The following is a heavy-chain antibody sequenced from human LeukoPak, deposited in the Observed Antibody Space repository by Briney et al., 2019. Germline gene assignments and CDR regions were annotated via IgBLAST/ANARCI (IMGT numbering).Heavy chain of an antibody. Sequence: PSENLSLTCTVSGGSISSGDYYWSWIRQPPGKGLEWIGNIYNSGSADYNPSLKSRVTISVDTSKNQFSLKLSSVTAADTAVYYCARRRVDSGNHHFDYWGQGTLVTVSS. CDR1: GGSISSGDYY. CDR3: ARRRVDSGNHHFDY. D-gene: IGHD1-26*01. CDR2: IYNSGSA. J-gene: IGHJ4*02. V-gene: IGHV4-39*07.